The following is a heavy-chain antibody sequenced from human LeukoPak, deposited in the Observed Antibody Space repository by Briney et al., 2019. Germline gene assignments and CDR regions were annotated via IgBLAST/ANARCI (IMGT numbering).Heavy chain of an antibody. V-gene: IGHV3-30*18. CDR2: ISYDGSNK. CDR3: AKIAAAFDY. D-gene: IGHD6-13*01. CDR1: GFTFSSYG. J-gene: IGHJ4*02. Sequence: GGSLRLSCAASGFTFSSYGLHWVRQAPGKGLEWVAVISYDGSNKYYADSVKGRFTISRDNSKNTLYLQMNSLRAEDTAVYYCAKIAAAFDYWGQGTLVTVSS.